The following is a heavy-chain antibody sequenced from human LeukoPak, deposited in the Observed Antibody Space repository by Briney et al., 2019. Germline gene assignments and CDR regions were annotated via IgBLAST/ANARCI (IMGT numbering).Heavy chain of an antibody. CDR1: GFTFDDCA. J-gene: IGHJ4*02. CDR2: ISWNSGSI. Sequence: GGSLRLSCAASGFTFDDCAMHWVRQAPGKGLEWVSGISWNSGSIGYADSVKGRFTISRDNAKNSLYLQMNSLRAEDTALYYCAKDRTYSSSWTFDYWGQGTLVTVSS. D-gene: IGHD6-13*01. V-gene: IGHV3-9*01. CDR3: AKDRTYSSSWTFDY.